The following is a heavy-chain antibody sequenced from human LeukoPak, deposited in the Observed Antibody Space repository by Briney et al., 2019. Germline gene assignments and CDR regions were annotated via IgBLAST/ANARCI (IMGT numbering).Heavy chain of an antibody. CDR1: GFAVSRNY. D-gene: IGHD4-17*01. V-gene: IGHV3-53*01. J-gene: IGHJ4*02. CDR2: IYSGGST. Sequence: RGSLRLSCAASGFAVSRNYMTWVRQAPGRGLEWVSHIYSGGSTYYADSVKGRFTISRDNSKNTLYLQMDSLGVEDTAIYYCASRSGGDYPYFDYWGQGALVTVSS. CDR3: ASRSGGDYPYFDY.